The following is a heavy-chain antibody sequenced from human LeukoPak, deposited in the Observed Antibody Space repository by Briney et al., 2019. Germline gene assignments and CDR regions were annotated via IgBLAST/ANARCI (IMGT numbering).Heavy chain of an antibody. CDR1: GGTVSSYA. Sequence: SVKVSCKASGGTVSSYAISWVRQAPGQGLGWMGGIIPIFGTANYAQKFQGRVTITADESTSTAYMELSSLRSEDTAVYYCARYIRTSWHSVSWFDPWGQGTLVTVSS. D-gene: IGHD1-14*01. V-gene: IGHV1-69*13. J-gene: IGHJ5*02. CDR3: ARYIRTSWHSVSWFDP. CDR2: IIPIFGTA.